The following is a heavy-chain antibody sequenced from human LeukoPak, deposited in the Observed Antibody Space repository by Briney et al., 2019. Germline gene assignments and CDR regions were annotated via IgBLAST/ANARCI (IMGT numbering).Heavy chain of an antibody. J-gene: IGHJ2*01. Sequence: ASVKVSCKASGGTFSSYAISWVRQAPGQGLEWMGWISAYNGNTNYAQKLQGRVTMTTDTSTSTVYMELSSLRSEDTAVYYCARERVVAGSGRDFDLWGRGTLVTVSS. CDR2: ISAYNGNT. V-gene: IGHV1-18*01. CDR1: GGTFSSYA. D-gene: IGHD3-3*01. CDR3: ARERVVAGSGRDFDL.